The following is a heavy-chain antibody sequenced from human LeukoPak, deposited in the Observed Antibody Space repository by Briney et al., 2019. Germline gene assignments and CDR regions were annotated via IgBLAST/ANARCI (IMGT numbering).Heavy chain of an antibody. Sequence: ASVKVSCKASGYTFTGYYMHWVRQAPGQGLEWMGWINPNSGDTKYSQKFQGRVTMTRDTSIRTAYMELTRLRSDDTAVYYCATQRGSYLWGTDFDYWGQEPWSPSPQ. CDR2: INPNSGDT. CDR1: GYTFTGYY. J-gene: IGHJ4*01. V-gene: IGHV1-2*02. CDR3: ATQRGSYLWGTDFDY. D-gene: IGHD3-16*01.